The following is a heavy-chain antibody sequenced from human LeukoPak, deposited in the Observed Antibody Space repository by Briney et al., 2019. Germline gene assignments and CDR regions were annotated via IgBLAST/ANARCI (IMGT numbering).Heavy chain of an antibody. D-gene: IGHD2-8*01. J-gene: IGHJ4*02. V-gene: IGHV4-38-2*02. Sequence: SETLSLTCTVSGYSISSGYYWSWIRQPPGKGLEWIGSIYHSGSTYYNPSLKSRVTISVDTSKNQFSLKLSSVTAADTAVYYCARVKCTNGVCYFDYWGQGTLVTVSS. CDR1: GYSISSGYY. CDR3: ARVKCTNGVCYFDY. CDR2: IYHSGST.